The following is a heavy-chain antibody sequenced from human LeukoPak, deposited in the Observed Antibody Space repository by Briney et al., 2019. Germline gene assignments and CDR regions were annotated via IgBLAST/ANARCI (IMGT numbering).Heavy chain of an antibody. CDR1: GYTFTNHG. D-gene: IGHD3-10*01. V-gene: IGHV1-18*01. Sequence: GASVKVSCKASGYTFTNHGISWVRQAPGHRLEGGGWISDHSRDGHYAKKFQGRVTMTSDTSATTAYMELRSLRSDDTAVYYCARKNSGSKDDAFDIWGQGTMVTVSA. J-gene: IGHJ3*02. CDR3: ARKNSGSKDDAFDI. CDR2: ISDHSRDG.